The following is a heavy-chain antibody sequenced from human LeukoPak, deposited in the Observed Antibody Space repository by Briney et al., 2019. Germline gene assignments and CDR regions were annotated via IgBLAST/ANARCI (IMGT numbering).Heavy chain of an antibody. CDR1: GYSISSGSY. J-gene: IGHJ4*02. Sequence: SETLSLTCIVSGYSISSGSYWGWIRQPPGKGREWIGSVYPPGNTYYNPSLKSRVTISVDTSKSQFSLKLTSVTAADTAVYYCASKVVTTSNYFDHWGQGTLVTVSS. CDR3: ASKVVTTSNYFDH. D-gene: IGHD4-23*01. CDR2: VYPPGNT. V-gene: IGHV4-38-2*02.